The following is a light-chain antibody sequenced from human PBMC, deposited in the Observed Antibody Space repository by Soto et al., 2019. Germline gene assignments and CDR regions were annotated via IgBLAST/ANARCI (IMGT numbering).Light chain of an antibody. Sequence: QSALTQPASVSGSPGQSITISCTGTSSDVGAYNYVSWYQHHPGKVPRLMIFDVSNRPSGVSNRFSGSKSGHTASLTISGLQAEDEADYYCCSYSRSSPYVFGAGTKLTVL. V-gene: IGLV2-14*03. CDR2: DVS. CDR1: SSDVGAYNY. J-gene: IGLJ1*01. CDR3: CSYSRSSPYV.